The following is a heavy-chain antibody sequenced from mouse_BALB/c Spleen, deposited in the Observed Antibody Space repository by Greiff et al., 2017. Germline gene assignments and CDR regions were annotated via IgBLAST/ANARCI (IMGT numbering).Heavy chain of an antibody. CDR1: GFTFSSYA. J-gene: IGHJ2*01. V-gene: IGHV5-6-5*01. CDR2: ISSGGST. Sequence: EVKLQESGGGLVKPGGSLKLSCAASGFTFSSYAMSWVRQTPEKRLEWVASISSGGSTYYPDSVKGRFTISRDNARNIRYLQMSSLRSEDTAMYYCARGPRLLHYWGQGTTLTVSS. D-gene: IGHD1-2*01. CDR3: ARGPRLLHY.